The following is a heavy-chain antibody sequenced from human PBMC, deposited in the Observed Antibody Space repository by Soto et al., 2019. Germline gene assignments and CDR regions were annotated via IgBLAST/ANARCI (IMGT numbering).Heavy chain of an antibody. CDR3: ARRPRANYYGSGSYSYAFDI. J-gene: IGHJ3*02. Sequence: QVQLQQWGAGLLKPSETLSLTCAVYGGSFSGYYWSWIRQPPGKGLEWIGEINHSGSTNYNPSLKSRVTISVDTSKNQFSLKLSSVTAADPAVYYCARRPRANYYGSGSYSYAFDIWGQGTMVTVSS. D-gene: IGHD3-10*01. CDR1: GGSFSGYY. CDR2: INHSGST. V-gene: IGHV4-34*01.